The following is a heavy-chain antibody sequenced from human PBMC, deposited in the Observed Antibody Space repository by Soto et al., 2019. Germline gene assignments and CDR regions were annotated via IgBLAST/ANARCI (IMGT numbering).Heavy chain of an antibody. CDR3: AGGPYYFGLDV. CDR1: GGSINTYY. J-gene: IGHJ6*02. D-gene: IGHD3-10*01. CDR2: IYYTGNT. Sequence: SDTLSLTCTASGGSINTYYWNWIRQSPGKGLEWIGYIYYTGNTKYNPSLESRVTISVDTSKKQFFLKLNSVTPADTAVYYCAGGPYYFGLDVWGQGTTVT. V-gene: IGHV4-59*01.